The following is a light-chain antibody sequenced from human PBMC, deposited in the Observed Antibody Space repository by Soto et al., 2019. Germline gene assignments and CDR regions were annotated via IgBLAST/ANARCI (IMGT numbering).Light chain of an antibody. V-gene: IGLV4-69*01. CDR2: LNSDGSH. CDR1: SGHSNYA. J-gene: IGLJ2*01. Sequence: QAVLTQSPSASASLGASVKLTCVLSSGHSNYAVAWHQQQPEKGPRYLMRLNSDGSHNRGDGIPDRFSGSSSGTERYLTISRLQSEDEADYYCQTWGTGTVIFGGGIKLTVL. CDR3: QTWGTGTVI.